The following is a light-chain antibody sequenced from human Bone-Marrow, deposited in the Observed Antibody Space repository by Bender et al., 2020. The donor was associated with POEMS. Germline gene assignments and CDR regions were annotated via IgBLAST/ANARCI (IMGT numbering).Light chain of an antibody. J-gene: IGLJ3*02. V-gene: IGLV2-11*01. CDR3: SSYTVSNSRV. Sequence: QSALTQSRSVSGSPGQSVTISCTGTSSDIGGYDYVSWYQQHPGKAPKVIIFDVNKRPSGGPDRFSGSKSGNTASLTISDLQAEDEADYYCSSYTVSNSRVFGGGTKVTVL. CDR2: DVN. CDR1: SSDIGGYDY.